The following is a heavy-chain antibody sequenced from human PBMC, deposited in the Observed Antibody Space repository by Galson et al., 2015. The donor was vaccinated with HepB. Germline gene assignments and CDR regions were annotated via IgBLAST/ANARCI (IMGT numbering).Heavy chain of an antibody. CDR1: GYTFTSYG. D-gene: IGHD3-16*01. CDR3: ARDTIGVVLYDYIWGSSADAFDI. J-gene: IGHJ3*02. CDR2: ISAYNGNT. Sequence: SVKVSCKASGYTFTSYGISWVRQAPGQGLEWMGWISAYNGNTNYAQKLQGRVTMTTDTSTSTAYMELRSLRSDDTAVYYCARDTIGVVLYDYIWGSSADAFDIWGQGTMVTVSS. V-gene: IGHV1-18*01.